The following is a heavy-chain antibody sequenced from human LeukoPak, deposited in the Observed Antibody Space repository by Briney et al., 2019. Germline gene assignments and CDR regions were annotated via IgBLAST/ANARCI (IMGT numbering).Heavy chain of an antibody. CDR1: GGTFSSYA. Sequence: ASVRVSCKASGGTFSSYAISWVRQAPGQGLEWMGGIIPIFGTANYAQKFQGRVTITADESTSTAYMELSSLRSEDTAVYYCARLGTNPLQYYFDYWGQGTLVTVSS. J-gene: IGHJ4*02. CDR3: ARLGTNPLQYYFDY. D-gene: IGHD1-14*01. CDR2: IIPIFGTA. V-gene: IGHV1-69*01.